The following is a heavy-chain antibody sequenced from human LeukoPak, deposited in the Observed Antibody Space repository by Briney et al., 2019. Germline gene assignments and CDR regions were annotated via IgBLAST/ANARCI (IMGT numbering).Heavy chain of an antibody. CDR3: AYRPPKYSSSYGSANWFDP. CDR1: GYTFTSYY. CDR2: IIPIFGTA. Sequence: SVKVSCKASGYTFTSYYMHWVRQAPGQGLEWMGGIIPIFGTANYAQKFQGRVTITADKSTSTAYMELSSLRSEDTAVYYCAYRPPKYSSSYGSANWFDPWGQGTLVTVSS. V-gene: IGHV1-69*06. D-gene: IGHD6-13*01. J-gene: IGHJ5*02.